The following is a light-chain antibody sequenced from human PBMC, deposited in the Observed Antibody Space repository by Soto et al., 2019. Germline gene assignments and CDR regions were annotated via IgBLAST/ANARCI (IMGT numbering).Light chain of an antibody. J-gene: IGLJ2*01. V-gene: IGLV2-8*01. Sequence: HSALTQPPSASGSPGQSVTLACTGTSSDVGGYLYVSWYQQHPGKAPKLMIFEVTKRPSGVPDRFSGSKSGNTASLTVSGLQAEDEANYYCSSYAGSNTVLFGGGTKLTVL. CDR3: SSYAGSNTVL. CDR2: EVT. CDR1: SSDVGGYLY.